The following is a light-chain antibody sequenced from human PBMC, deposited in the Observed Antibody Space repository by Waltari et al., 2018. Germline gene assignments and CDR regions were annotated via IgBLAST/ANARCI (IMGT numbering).Light chain of an antibody. V-gene: IGLV3-1*01. Sequence: SYELTQPPSVSVSPGQTATITCSGDKLGDKDVCWYQQKPGQSPVVVIYQNTERPSGIPERFSGSNSENTATLTISGTQAMDEADYDCQAWATGTDVIFGGGTKVTVL. CDR1: KLGDKD. J-gene: IGLJ2*01. CDR2: QNT. CDR3: QAWATGTDVI.